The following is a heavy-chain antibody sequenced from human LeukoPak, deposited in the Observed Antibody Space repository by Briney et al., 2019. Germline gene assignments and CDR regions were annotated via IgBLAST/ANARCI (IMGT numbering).Heavy chain of an antibody. CDR3: ARDTVNGPFVISLDL. Sequence: QPGGSLRLSCAASGFSLRSSEMNWVRQAPGKGPEWAAHINSADNVEYYTDSVRGRFTMSRDNAKDLLYLQMNSLRDEDTAVYYCARDTVNGPFVISLDLWGQGVLVTVSS. CDR1: GFSLRSSE. V-gene: IGHV3-48*03. D-gene: IGHD2-8*01. CDR2: INSADNVE. J-gene: IGHJ5*02.